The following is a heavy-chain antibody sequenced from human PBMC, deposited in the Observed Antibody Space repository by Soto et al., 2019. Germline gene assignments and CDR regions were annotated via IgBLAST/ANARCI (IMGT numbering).Heavy chain of an antibody. Sequence: GGSLRLSCAASGFTFSSYGMHWVRQAPGKGLEWVAVISYDGRNKYYADAVKGRFTISRDNSKNTLYLQMSSPRAEDTAVYYCVKDGSSGWPYFYDMDVWGQGTTVTVSS. CDR1: GFTFSSYG. D-gene: IGHD6-19*01. J-gene: IGHJ6*02. CDR3: VKDGSSGWPYFYDMDV. V-gene: IGHV3-30*18. CDR2: ISYDGRNK.